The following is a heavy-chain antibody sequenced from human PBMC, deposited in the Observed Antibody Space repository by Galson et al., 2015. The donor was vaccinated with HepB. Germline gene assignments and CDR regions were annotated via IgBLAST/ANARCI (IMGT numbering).Heavy chain of an antibody. CDR3: ARDLSYDSSGYRDNSYGMDV. J-gene: IGHJ6*02. CDR1: GYTYTSYY. V-gene: IGHV1-46*04. CDR2: INPSGGST. Sequence: SVKVSCKASGYTYTSYYMHWVRQAPGQGLEWMGIINPSGGSTSYAQKLQGRVTMTRDTSTSTVYMELSSLRSEDTAVYYCARDLSYDSSGYRDNSYGMDVWGQGTTVTVSS. D-gene: IGHD3-22*01.